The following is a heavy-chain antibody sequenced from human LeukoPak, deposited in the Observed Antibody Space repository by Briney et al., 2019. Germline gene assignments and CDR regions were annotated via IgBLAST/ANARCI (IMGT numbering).Heavy chain of an antibody. CDR3: ARESKSYDGSGYYHDY. Sequence: SETLSLTCSVSGDSIRNYFWSWTRQPAGKGLEWIGRIYTSGSTDYNPSLRSRVTMSVDTSRNQFSLKLTSVTAADTAVYYCARESKSYDGSGYYHDYWGQGTLVTVSS. CDR2: IYTSGST. V-gene: IGHV4-4*07. J-gene: IGHJ4*02. D-gene: IGHD3-22*01. CDR1: GDSIRNYF.